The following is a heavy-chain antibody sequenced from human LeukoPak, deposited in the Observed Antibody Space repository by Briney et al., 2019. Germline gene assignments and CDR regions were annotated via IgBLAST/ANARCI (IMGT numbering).Heavy chain of an antibody. CDR3: TTVNPTIIFDY. D-gene: IGHD5-12*01. Sequence: PGGSLRLSCAASGFTFSSYGMHWVRQAPGKGLEWVAVISYDGSNKYYADSVKGRFTISRDNSKNTLYLQMNSLKTEDTAVYYCTTVNPTIIFDYWGQGALVTVSS. CDR2: ISYDGSNK. CDR1: GFTFSSYG. J-gene: IGHJ4*02. V-gene: IGHV3-30*03.